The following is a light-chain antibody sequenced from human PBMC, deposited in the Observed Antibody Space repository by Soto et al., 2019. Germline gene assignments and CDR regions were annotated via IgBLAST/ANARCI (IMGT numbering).Light chain of an antibody. Sequence: AIRMTQSPSSLSASTGDRVTITCRASQGISSYLAWYQQKPGKAPKLLIYAASTLQSGVPSRFSGSGSGTDFTLPISCLQSEDFATYYCQQYYSYPPWTFGQGTKVEIK. V-gene: IGKV1-8*01. CDR1: QGISSY. J-gene: IGKJ1*01. CDR2: AAS. CDR3: QQYYSYPPWT.